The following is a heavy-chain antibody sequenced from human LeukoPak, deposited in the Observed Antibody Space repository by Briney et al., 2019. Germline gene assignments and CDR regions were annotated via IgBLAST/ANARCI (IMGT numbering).Heavy chain of an antibody. Sequence: GGSLRLSCAASGFIFSTYAMHWVRQAPGKGLEWVAVIAYDGSNKYYADSVKGRFTISRDKSKNTLYLQMNSLRAEDTAVYYCARDSYGMDVWGQGTTVTVSS. V-gene: IGHV3-30-3*01. CDR1: GFIFSTYA. J-gene: IGHJ6*02. CDR2: IAYDGSNK. CDR3: ARDSYGMDV.